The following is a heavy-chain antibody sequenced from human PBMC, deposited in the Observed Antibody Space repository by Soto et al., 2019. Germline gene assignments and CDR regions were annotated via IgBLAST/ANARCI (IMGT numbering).Heavy chain of an antibody. D-gene: IGHD3-9*01. CDR1: DFTFSNAW. V-gene: IGHV3-15*07. CDR2: IKTKADGGAT. J-gene: IGHJ4*02. Sequence: DVQLVESGGGLVKPGGSLRLSCAASDFTFSNAWMNWVRQAPGKGLEWVGRIKTKADGGATDYAAPLKGRFSISRDDSKNTLYLQMNSLKTEDTAVYYCAYIGRLVGDYFEYWGQGTLVTVSS. CDR3: AYIGRLVGDYFEY.